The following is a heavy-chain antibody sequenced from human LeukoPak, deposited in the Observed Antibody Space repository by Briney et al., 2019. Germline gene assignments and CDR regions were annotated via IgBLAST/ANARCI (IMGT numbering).Heavy chain of an antibody. CDR2: IYYSGST. CDR3: VRYSGGSLMFDY. J-gene: IGHJ4*02. Sequence: KPSETLSLTCTVSGGSISTNSFYWGWIRQPPGKGLEWIGNIYYSGSTYYNPSLKSRVTISVDTSKNQFSLRVNSVTAADTAVYYCVRYSGGSLMFDYWGQGALVTVSS. CDR1: GGSISTNSFY. D-gene: IGHD3-10*02. V-gene: IGHV4-39*01.